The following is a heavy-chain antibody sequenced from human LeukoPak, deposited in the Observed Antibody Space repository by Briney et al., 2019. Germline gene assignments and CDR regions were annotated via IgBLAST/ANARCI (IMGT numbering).Heavy chain of an antibody. J-gene: IGHJ4*02. V-gene: IGHV3-30-3*01. CDR3: TAASGWDLDY. CDR2: VSYDGNNQ. D-gene: IGHD6-19*01. Sequence: GGSLRLSCAASGFTFNNYAMHWVRQAPGKGLEWVTVVSYDGNNQYYADSVKGRFTISRDNSKNTLYLQMNSLRAEDTAVYYCTAASGWDLDYWGQGTLVTVSS. CDR1: GFTFNNYA.